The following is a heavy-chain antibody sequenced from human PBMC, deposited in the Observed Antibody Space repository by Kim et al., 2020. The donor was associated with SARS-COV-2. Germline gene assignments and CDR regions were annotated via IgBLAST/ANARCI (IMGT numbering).Heavy chain of an antibody. Sequence: SETLSLTCAVSGGSISSSNWWSWVRQPPGKGLEWIGEIYHSGSTNYNPSLKSRVTISVDKSKNQFSLKLSSVTAADTAVYYCASLERSGLVLHPFFDYWGQGTLVTVSS. J-gene: IGHJ4*02. D-gene: IGHD1-1*01. CDR1: GGSISSSNW. CDR3: ASLERSGLVLHPFFDY. CDR2: IYHSGST. V-gene: IGHV4-4*02.